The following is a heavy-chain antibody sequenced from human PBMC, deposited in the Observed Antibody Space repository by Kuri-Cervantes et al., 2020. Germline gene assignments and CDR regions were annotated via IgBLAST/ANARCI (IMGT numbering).Heavy chain of an antibody. D-gene: IGHD6-19*01. J-gene: IGHJ4*02. CDR3: ARDRSGVDY. CDR1: GGSFSGYY. Sequence: SETLSLTCAVYGGSFSGYYWSWIRQPPGKGLEWIGEINHSGSTNYNPSLKSRVTISVDTSKNQFSLKVSSVTAADTAVYYCARDRSGVDYWGQGTLVTVSS. V-gene: IGHV4-34*01. CDR2: INHSGST.